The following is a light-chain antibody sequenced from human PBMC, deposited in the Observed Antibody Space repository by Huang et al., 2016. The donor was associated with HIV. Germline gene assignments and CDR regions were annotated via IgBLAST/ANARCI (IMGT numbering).Light chain of an antibody. CDR2: GAS. J-gene: IGKJ1*01. V-gene: IGKV3-15*01. CDR3: QQYTNWPRT. CDR1: QSVSSN. Sequence: EIVMTQSPATLSVFPGERATLSCRASQSVSSNVAWYQQKPGQSPRLLLYGASTRATGIPARCSGSGSGTEFTLTISSLQSEDFAVYYCQQYTNWPRTFGQGTKVEIK.